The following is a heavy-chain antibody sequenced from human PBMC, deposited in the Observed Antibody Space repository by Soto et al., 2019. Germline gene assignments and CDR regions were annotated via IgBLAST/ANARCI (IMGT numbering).Heavy chain of an antibody. V-gene: IGHV1-18*01. CDR2: IRVYNGDT. Sequence: ASVKVSCKASGYTVTNFGFSWVRQAPGQGLEWMGRIRVYNGDTNYAQRFQGRVTLTTETSTSTAYMELRSLRSDDTAVYYCARDARYISPDYWGRGTLVTVSS. J-gene: IGHJ4*02. CDR3: ARDARYISPDY. CDR1: GYTVTNFG. D-gene: IGHD6-13*01.